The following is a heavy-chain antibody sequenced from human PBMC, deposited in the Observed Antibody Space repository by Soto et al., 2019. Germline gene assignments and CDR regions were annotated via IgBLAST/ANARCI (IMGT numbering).Heavy chain of an antibody. CDR1: GFTFSSYS. J-gene: IGHJ6*04. CDR3: ARLEDIVVVVAATPAEV. D-gene: IGHD2-15*01. Sequence: PGGSLRLSCAASGFTFSSYSMNWVRQAPGKGLEWVSYISSSSSTIYYADSVKGRFTISRDNAKNSLYLQMNSLRAEDTAVYYCARLEDIVVVVAATPAEVWGKGTTVTVSS. V-gene: IGHV3-48*01. CDR2: ISSSSSTI.